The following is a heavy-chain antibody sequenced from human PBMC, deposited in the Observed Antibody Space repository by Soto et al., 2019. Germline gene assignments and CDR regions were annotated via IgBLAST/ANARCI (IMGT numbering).Heavy chain of an antibody. V-gene: IGHV1-2*04. D-gene: IGHD2-21*02. CDR2: INPNSGGT. J-gene: IGHJ6*02. CDR1: GYTFTGYY. Sequence: ASVKVSCKASGYTFTGYYMHWVRQAPGQGLEWMRWINPNSGGTSYAQKFQGCVAMTRDTSISTAYIRLSRLTSDDPTVYYCGSEGACGGDRYKGGMEGWGQGTTVTVSS. CDR3: GSEGACGGDRYKGGMEG.